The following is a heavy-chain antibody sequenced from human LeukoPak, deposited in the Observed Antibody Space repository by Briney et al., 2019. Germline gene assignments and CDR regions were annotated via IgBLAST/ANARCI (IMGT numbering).Heavy chain of an antibody. CDR1: GGSFSGYY. Sequence: PSETLSLTCAVYGGSFSGYYWSWIRQPPGKGLEWIGEINHSGGTNYNPSLKSRVTISVDTSKNQFSLKLSSVTAADTAVYYCARDTQLVYYDFWSGYYRWGILDYWGQGTLVTVSS. D-gene: IGHD3-3*01. J-gene: IGHJ4*02. CDR2: INHSGGT. CDR3: ARDTQLVYYDFWSGYYRWGILDY. V-gene: IGHV4-34*01.